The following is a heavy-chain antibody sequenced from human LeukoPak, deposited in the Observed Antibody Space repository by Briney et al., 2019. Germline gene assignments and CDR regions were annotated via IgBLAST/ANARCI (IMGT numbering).Heavy chain of an antibody. CDR1: GFTFTNHW. J-gene: IGHJ4*02. V-gene: IGHV3-7*01. CDR3: ARDGRGGHNDF. CDR2: IREDGGHK. D-gene: IGHD4-23*01. Sequence: GGSLRLSCVTSGFTFTNHWMSWVRQAPGKGLEWVANIREDGGHKNYVDSVKGRFSISRDNAKNSLFLQMDSLGVDDTAIYYCARDGRGGHNDFWGQGTLITVSS.